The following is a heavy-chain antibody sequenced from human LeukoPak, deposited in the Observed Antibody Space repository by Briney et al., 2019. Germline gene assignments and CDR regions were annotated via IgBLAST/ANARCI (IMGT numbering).Heavy chain of an antibody. CDR1: GVSISSYY. D-gene: IGHD3-22*01. J-gene: IGHJ4*02. CDR3: ARVYYDSSGTGVFDY. V-gene: IGHV4-38-2*02. Sequence: TSETLSLTCTVSGVSISSYYWSWLRQPPGKGLEWIGSIYHSGSTYYNPSLKSPATISVDTSKNQFSLKLSSVTAADTAVYYCARVYYDSSGTGVFDYWGQGTLVTVSS. CDR2: IYHSGST.